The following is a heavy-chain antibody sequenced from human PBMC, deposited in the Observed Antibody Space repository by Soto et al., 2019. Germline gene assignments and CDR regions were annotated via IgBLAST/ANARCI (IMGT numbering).Heavy chain of an antibody. D-gene: IGHD3-10*01. Sequence: GGSLRLSCAASGFTFSSYAMHWVRQAPGKGLEWVAVISYDGSNKYYADSVKGRFTISRDNSKNTLYLQMNSLRAEDTAVYYCARDQYYYGSGSYLDYWGQGTLVTVSS. V-gene: IGHV3-30-3*01. CDR3: ARDQYYYGSGSYLDY. J-gene: IGHJ4*02. CDR2: ISYDGSNK. CDR1: GFTFSSYA.